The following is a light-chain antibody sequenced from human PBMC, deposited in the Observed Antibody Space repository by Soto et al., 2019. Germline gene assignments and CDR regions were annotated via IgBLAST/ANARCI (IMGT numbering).Light chain of an antibody. Sequence: DIQMTQSPSTLSASIGDRVNITCRASQSISSWLAWYQQKPGKAPKVLIYKASNLESGVPSRFSGSGSETEFTLTISSLQPDDFATYYCQQYNVYSTFGGGTKVDNK. CDR3: QQYNVYST. J-gene: IGKJ4*01. CDR2: KAS. CDR1: QSISSW. V-gene: IGKV1-5*03.